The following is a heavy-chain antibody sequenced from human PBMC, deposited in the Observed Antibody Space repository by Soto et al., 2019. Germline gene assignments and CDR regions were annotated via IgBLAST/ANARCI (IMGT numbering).Heavy chain of an antibody. CDR2: IRGFSPYT. CDR1: GFTFRTYT. D-gene: IGHD3-10*01. Sequence: PGGSLRLSCISSGFTFRTYTMNWVRQAPGKGLEWVSGIRGFSPYTFYAESVKGRFTISRDNAKNSLYLQMNSLRAEDTAVYYCARDRGYDEHDYYHNAMDVWGQGTTVTVSS. V-gene: IGHV3-21*01. CDR3: ARDRGYDEHDYYHNAMDV. J-gene: IGHJ6*02.